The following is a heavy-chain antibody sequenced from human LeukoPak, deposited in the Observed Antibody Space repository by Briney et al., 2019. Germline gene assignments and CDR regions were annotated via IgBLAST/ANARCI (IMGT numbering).Heavy chain of an antibody. J-gene: IGHJ4*02. CDR1: GFTFDDYG. CDR2: INWNGGST. CDR3: ARRAGAYSHPYDY. Sequence: GGSLRLSCAASGFTFDDYGMSWVRQAPGKGLEWVPGINWNGGSTGYADSVKGRFTISRDNAKNTLYLQMNSLRAEDTTVYYCARRAGAYSHPYDYWGQGTLVTVSS. D-gene: IGHD4/OR15-4a*01. V-gene: IGHV3-20*04.